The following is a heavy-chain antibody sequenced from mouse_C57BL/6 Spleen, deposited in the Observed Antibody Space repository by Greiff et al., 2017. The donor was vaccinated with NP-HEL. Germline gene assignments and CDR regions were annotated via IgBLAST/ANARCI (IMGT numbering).Heavy chain of an antibody. CDR3: ARGRYYGSSYRDYAMDY. J-gene: IGHJ4*01. V-gene: IGHV1-55*01. CDR1: GYTFTSYW. D-gene: IGHD1-1*01. CDR2: IYPGSGST. Sequence: VQLQQSGAELVKPGASVKMSCKASGYTFTSYWITWVKQRPGQGLEWIGDIYPGSGSTNYNEKFKSKATLTVDTSSSTAYMQLSSLTSEDSAVYFCARGRYYGSSYRDYAMDYWGQGTSVTVSA.